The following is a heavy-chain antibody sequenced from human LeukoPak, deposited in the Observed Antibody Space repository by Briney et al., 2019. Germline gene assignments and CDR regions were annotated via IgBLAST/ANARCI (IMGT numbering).Heavy chain of an antibody. J-gene: IGHJ4*02. V-gene: IGHV4-59*08. Sequence: SETLSLTCTVSGGSISNYYWSWIRQPPGKGLEWIGDIFYSGNTNYNPSLKSRVTISVDTSKIQFSLKLSSVTAADTAVYYCARRDGNSYGFFDSWGQGTLVTVCS. D-gene: IGHD5-24*01. CDR2: IFYSGNT. CDR3: ARRDGNSYGFFDS. CDR1: GGSISNYY.